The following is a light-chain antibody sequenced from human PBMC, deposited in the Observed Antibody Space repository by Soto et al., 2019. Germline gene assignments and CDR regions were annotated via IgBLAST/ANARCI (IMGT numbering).Light chain of an antibody. CDR1: QSVTSNY. CDR2: GAT. J-gene: IGKJ1*01. V-gene: IGKV3-20*01. CDR3: QQYAGSPRT. Sequence: EIVLTQSPGTLSLSPGERATLSCRASQSVTSNYLAWYQQERGQAPRLLIYGATTRATGIPDRFSGSGSGTDFTLTISRLEPEDFAVYYCQQYAGSPRTFDQGTKVEIK.